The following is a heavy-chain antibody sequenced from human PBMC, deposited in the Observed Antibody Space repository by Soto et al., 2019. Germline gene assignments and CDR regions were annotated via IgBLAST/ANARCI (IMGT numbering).Heavy chain of an antibody. CDR3: ARDLSGYCSSTSCSNWFDP. CDR1: GGTFSSYA. Sequence: SVKVSCKASGGTFSSYAISWVRQAPGQGLEWMGGIIPTFGTANYAQKFQGRVTITADKSTSTAYMELSSLRSEDTAVYYCARDLSGYCSSTSCSNWFDPWGQGTLVTVSS. CDR2: IIPTFGTA. D-gene: IGHD2-2*03. V-gene: IGHV1-69*06. J-gene: IGHJ5*02.